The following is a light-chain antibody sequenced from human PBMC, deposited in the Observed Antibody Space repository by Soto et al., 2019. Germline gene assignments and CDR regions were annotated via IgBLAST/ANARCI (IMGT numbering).Light chain of an antibody. J-gene: IGKJ4*01. CDR2: DAS. CDR1: QSVSSY. V-gene: IGKV3-11*01. CDR3: QQRSNWQLT. Sequence: EIVLTQSPATLSLSPGERATLSCRASQSVSSYLAWYQQKPGQAPRLLIYDASTRATGIPARFGGSGSGTDFTLTISSLEPEDVAVYYCQQRSNWQLTFGGGTKVEIK.